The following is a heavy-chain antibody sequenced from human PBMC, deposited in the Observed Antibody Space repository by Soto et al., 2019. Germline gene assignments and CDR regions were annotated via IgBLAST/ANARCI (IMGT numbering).Heavy chain of an antibody. CDR3: TTPRGGWYRIKYFQH. V-gene: IGHV3-15*01. CDR2: IKSKTDGGTT. Sequence: GGSLRLSCAASGFTFSNAWMSWVRQAPGKGLEWVGRIKSKTDGGTTDYAAPVKGRFTISRDDSKNTLYLQMNSLKTEDTAVYYCTTPRGGWYRIKYFQHWGQGTLVTVSS. J-gene: IGHJ1*01. D-gene: IGHD6-19*01. CDR1: GFTFSNAW.